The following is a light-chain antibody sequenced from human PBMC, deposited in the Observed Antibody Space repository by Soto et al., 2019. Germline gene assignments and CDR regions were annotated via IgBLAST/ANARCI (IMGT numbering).Light chain of an antibody. CDR3: QQYNAYSQA. V-gene: IGKV1-5*03. J-gene: IGKJ1*01. Sequence: DIQMTQSPSTLSASVGDRVTITCRSSETVSRWLGWYQQKPGRTPKLLIYQASTLETGVPSRFSDSGSGTAFTLTISTLQPDGFATYDCQQYNAYSQAFGQRTKVEIK. CDR2: QAS. CDR1: ETVSRW.